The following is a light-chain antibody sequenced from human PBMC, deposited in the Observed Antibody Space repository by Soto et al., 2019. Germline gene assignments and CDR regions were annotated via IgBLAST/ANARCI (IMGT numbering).Light chain of an antibody. J-gene: IGKJ5*01. CDR1: QDISNY. Sequence: DLQMTQSPSSLSASVGDRVTITCQASQDISNYLNWYQQKPGKAPKLLIYDASNLETGVPSRFSGSGSWTDFNFTISSLRPEDIATYYCQQYDNLPLTVGQGTRLGIK. V-gene: IGKV1-33*01. CDR3: QQYDNLPLT. CDR2: DAS.